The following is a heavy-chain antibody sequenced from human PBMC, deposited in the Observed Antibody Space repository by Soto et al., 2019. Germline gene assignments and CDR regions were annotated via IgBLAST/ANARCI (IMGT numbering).Heavy chain of an antibody. CDR3: ARDYVQKGLVYGMDV. CDR1: GGSISSSSYY. V-gene: IGHV4-61*01. D-gene: IGHD3-16*01. Sequence: QLQLQESGPGLVKPSETLSLTCTVSGGSISSSSYYWSWIRQPPGKGLEWIGYIYYSGSTNYNPSLKSRVTISVDTSKNQFSLKLSSVTAADTAVYYCARDYVQKGLVYGMDVWGQGTTVTVSS. CDR2: IYYSGST. J-gene: IGHJ6*02.